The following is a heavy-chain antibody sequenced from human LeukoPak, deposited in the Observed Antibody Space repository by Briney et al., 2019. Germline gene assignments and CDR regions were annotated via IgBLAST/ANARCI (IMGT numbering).Heavy chain of an antibody. Sequence: PGGSLRLSCAVSGFNFNAAWMSWVRQAPGKGLEWVGRLKSRGGGETADYSAPVKGRFTISRDNSKNTLYLQMNSLRAEDTAVYYCARDRGLNFDSSGYYHDAFDIWGQGTMVTVSS. V-gene: IGHV3-15*01. D-gene: IGHD3-22*01. J-gene: IGHJ3*02. CDR1: GFNFNAAW. CDR3: ARDRGLNFDSSGYYHDAFDI. CDR2: LKSRGGGETA.